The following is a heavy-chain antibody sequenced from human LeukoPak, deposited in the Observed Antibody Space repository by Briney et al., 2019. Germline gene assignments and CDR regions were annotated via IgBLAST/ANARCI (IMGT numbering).Heavy chain of an antibody. CDR3: ARRYDFWSGYSTSYGMDV. CDR1: GYTFTGYY. J-gene: IGHJ6*02. CDR2: INLNSGGT. D-gene: IGHD3-3*01. Sequence: ASVKVSCKASGYTFTGYYMHWVRQAPGQGLEWMGWINLNSGGTNYAQKFQGRVTMTRDTSISTAYMELSRLRSDDTAVYYCARRYDFWSGYSTSYGMDVWGQGTTVTVSS. V-gene: IGHV1-2*02.